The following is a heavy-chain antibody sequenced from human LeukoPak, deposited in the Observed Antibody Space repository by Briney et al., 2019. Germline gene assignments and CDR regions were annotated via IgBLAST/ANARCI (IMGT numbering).Heavy chain of an antibody. Sequence: PGGSLRLSCAPSGFTFSRHSMNWVRQAPGKGLEWVSSISSSSSYIYYADSVKGRFTIARDNAKNSLYLQMNSLSAEDTAVYYCARDRYAVDYWGQGTLVTVSS. CDR1: GFTFSRHS. CDR3: ARDRYAVDY. J-gene: IGHJ4*02. D-gene: IGHD2-8*01. CDR2: ISSSSSYI. V-gene: IGHV3-21*01.